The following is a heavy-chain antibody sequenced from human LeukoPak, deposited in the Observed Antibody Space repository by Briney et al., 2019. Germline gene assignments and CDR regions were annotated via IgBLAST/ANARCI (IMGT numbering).Heavy chain of an antibody. V-gene: IGHV4-59*01. CDR3: ARMSKDHSDWYYFDY. CDR2: IYYSGST. D-gene: IGHD6-19*01. Sequence: YPSETLSLTCTVSGGSISSYYWSWIRQPPGKGLEWIGYIYYSGSTNYNPSLKSRVTISVDTSKNQFSLKLSSVTAADTAVYYCARMSKDHSDWYYFDYWGQGTLVTVSS. J-gene: IGHJ4*02. CDR1: GGSISSYY.